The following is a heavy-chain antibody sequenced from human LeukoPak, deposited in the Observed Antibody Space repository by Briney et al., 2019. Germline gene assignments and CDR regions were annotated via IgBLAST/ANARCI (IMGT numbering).Heavy chain of an antibody. CDR2: INGDGSIT. CDR1: GFSFSRYW. Sequence: GGSLRLSCAASGFSFSRYWIHWVRQAPGKGLVWVSRINGDGSITTYADSVSGRFTISRDNAKNTLYLQMNSLRAEDTAVYYCARAGNGFDIWGRGTMVTVSS. J-gene: IGHJ3*02. CDR3: ARAGNGFDI. V-gene: IGHV3-74*01.